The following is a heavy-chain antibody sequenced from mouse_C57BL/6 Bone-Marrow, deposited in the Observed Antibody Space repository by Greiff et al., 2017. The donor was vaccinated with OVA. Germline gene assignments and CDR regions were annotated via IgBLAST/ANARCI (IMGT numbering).Heavy chain of an antibody. D-gene: IGHD2-3*01. J-gene: IGHJ3*01. CDR3: ASSIYEGDYGFAY. CDR1: GFNIKDYY. CDR2: IDPEDGET. Sequence: EVQLQQSGAELVKPGASVKLSCTASGFNIKDYYMHWVKQRTEQGLEWIGRIDPEDGETKYAPKFQGKATITADTSSNTAYLQLSSLTSEDTAVYYCASSIYEGDYGFAYWGQGTLVTVSA. V-gene: IGHV14-2*01.